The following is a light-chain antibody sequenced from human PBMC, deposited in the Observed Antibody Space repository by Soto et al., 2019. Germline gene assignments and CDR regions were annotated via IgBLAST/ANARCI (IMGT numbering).Light chain of an antibody. Sequence: DIQMTQSPSSLSASVGDRVTIPCRASQSIDNYLNWYQQKPGKAPKLLIYAASSLQSGVPSRFSGRGSGTDFTLTISRLQPEDSANYFCQQSMSSPLTFGGGTKVEVK. J-gene: IGKJ4*01. CDR3: QQSMSSPLT. V-gene: IGKV1-39*01. CDR1: QSIDNY. CDR2: AAS.